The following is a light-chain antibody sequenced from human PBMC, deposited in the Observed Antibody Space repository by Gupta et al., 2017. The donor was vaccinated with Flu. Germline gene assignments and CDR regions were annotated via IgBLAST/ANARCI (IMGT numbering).Light chain of an antibody. J-gene: IGKJ4*02. V-gene: IGKV1-33*01. CDR2: DAS. CDR1: HDIRRF. Sequence: EIQMCHCPSSLSPSVGDKVTITCQASHDIRRFWNWYQQKQGKAPKLLIFDASNLDTGVPSRFSGSGCRTTFTITISSVQPEDFATYCCQQHNILPLTFGGGTKVEI. CDR3: QQHNILPLT.